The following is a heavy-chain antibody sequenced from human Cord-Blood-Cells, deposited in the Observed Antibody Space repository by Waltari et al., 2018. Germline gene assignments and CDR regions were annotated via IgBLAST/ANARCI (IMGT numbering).Heavy chain of an antibody. V-gene: IGHV1-8*01. CDR2: MNPNSGNT. J-gene: IGHJ4*02. D-gene: IGHD6-13*01. CDR1: GYTFTSYD. CDR3: ARGARGGAAAGTDY. Sequence: QVQLVQSGAEVKKPGASVKVSCKASGYTFTSYDINWVRQATGQGLEWMGWMNPNSGNTGYAQKFQGRVTMNRNPSISTAYMGLSSLRSEDTAVYYCARGARGGAAAGTDYWGQGTLVTVSS.